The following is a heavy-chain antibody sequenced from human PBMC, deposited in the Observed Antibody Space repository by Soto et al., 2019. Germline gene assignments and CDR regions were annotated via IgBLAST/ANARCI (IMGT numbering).Heavy chain of an antibody. D-gene: IGHD3-10*01. CDR2: ISGSGGST. CDR3: AKDVVPMVRGVITTHWFDP. CDR1: GFTFSSYA. Sequence: EVQLLESGGGLVQPGGSLRLSCAASGFTFSSYAMSWVRQAPGKGLEWVSAISGSGGSTYYADSVKGRFTISRDNSKNTLYLQMNSLRAEDTAVYYCAKDVVPMVRGVITTHWFDPWGQGTLVTVSS. J-gene: IGHJ5*02. V-gene: IGHV3-23*01.